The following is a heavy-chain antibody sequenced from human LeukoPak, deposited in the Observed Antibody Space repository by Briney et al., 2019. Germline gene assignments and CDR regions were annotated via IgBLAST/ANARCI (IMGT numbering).Heavy chain of an antibody. D-gene: IGHD6-13*01. CDR2: IRYDGTNK. J-gene: IGHJ2*01. Sequence: GGSLRLSCAASGFTFSRYGMHWVRQAPGRGLEWVAFIRYDGTNKHYADSVKGRFTISRDNSKHTLYLQMNSLRAEDTAVYYCAKGSASSWYLLSFWYFDLWGRGTLVTVSS. CDR3: AKGSASSWYLLSFWYFDL. V-gene: IGHV3-30*02. CDR1: GFTFSRYG.